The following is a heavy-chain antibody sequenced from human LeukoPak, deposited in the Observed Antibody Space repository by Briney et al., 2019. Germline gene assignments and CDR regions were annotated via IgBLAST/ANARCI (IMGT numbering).Heavy chain of an antibody. D-gene: IGHD3-16*02. J-gene: IGHJ6*02. CDR2: IGTAGDT. V-gene: IGHV3-13*01. Sequence: GGSLRLSCAASGFTFSSYDMHWVRQATGKGLEWVSAIGTAGDTYYPGSVKGRFTISRENAKNSLYLQMNSLRAGDTAVYYCARGGITFGGVIVLGMDVRGQGTTVTVSS. CDR1: GFTFSSYD. CDR3: ARGGITFGGVIVLGMDV.